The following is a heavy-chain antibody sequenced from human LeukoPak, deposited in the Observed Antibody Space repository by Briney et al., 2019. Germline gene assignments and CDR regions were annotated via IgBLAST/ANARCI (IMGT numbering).Heavy chain of an antibody. D-gene: IGHD3-22*01. CDR3: ARRAYYYDSSGYSEDDAFDI. CDR2: IYPGDSDT. J-gene: IGHJ3*02. Sequence: GGSLKISFKGSGYSFTSYWIGWVRQMPGKGLEWMGIIYPGDSDTRYSPSFQGQVTISADKSISTAYLQWSSLKASDTAMYYCARRAYYYDSSGYSEDDAFDICGQGTMVTVSS. CDR1: GYSFTSYW. V-gene: IGHV5-51*01.